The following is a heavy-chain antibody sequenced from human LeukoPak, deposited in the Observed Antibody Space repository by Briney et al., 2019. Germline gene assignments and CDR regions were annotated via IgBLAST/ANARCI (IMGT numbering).Heavy chain of an antibody. Sequence: SETLSLTCAVYGGSFSGYYWSWIRQPPGKGLEWIGEINHSGSTNYNPSLKSRVTISVDTSKNQFSLKLSSVTAADTAVYYCARVNTAMAPDYWGQGTLDTVSS. V-gene: IGHV4-34*01. J-gene: IGHJ4*02. CDR2: INHSGST. CDR1: GGSFSGYY. CDR3: ARVNTAMAPDY. D-gene: IGHD5-18*01.